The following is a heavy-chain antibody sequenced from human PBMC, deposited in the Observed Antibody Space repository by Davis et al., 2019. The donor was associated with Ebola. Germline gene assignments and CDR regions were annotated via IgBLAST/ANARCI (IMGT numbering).Heavy chain of an antibody. V-gene: IGHV4-39*01. D-gene: IGHD5-18*01. CDR2: IYYSGST. CDR3: ARGHSYGSMVYGVDV. CDR1: GGAITSGDYY. Sequence: SETLSLTCTVSGGAITSGDYYWSWIRQPPGKGLEWIGSIYYSGSTYHNPSLKSRVSISVDTSKNQFSLKLSSVTAADTAVYYCARGHSYGSMVYGVDVWGQGTTVSVSS. J-gene: IGHJ6*02.